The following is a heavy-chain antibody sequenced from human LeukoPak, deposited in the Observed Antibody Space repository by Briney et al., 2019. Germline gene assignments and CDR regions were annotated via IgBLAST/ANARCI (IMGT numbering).Heavy chain of an antibody. D-gene: IGHD6-13*01. CDR1: GFTFSRYS. J-gene: IGHJ4*02. CDR3: ARVAEAAAFDS. CDR2: IKQDGSEK. Sequence: GGSLRLSCAASGFTFSRYSMSWVRQAPGKGLEWVANIKQDGSEKYYVDSVKGRFTISRDNAKNSLYLQMNSLRAEDTAVYYCARVAEAAAFDSWGQGTLVTVSS. V-gene: IGHV3-7*01.